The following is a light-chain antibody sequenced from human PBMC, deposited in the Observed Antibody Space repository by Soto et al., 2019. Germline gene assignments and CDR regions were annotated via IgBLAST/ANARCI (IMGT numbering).Light chain of an antibody. Sequence: DLQMTQSPSSLSASVGDSVTITCRASQSIGSYFNWYQQKPGEAPKLLIYAASTLQSGVPSRFSGSGSGTDFTLTISSLQPEDFATYYCQQSFRTPITFGQGTRLEIK. V-gene: IGKV1-39*01. CDR2: AAS. CDR3: QQSFRTPIT. CDR1: QSIGSY. J-gene: IGKJ5*01.